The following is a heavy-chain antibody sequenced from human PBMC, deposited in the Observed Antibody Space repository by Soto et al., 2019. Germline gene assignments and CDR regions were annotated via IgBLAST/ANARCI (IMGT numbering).Heavy chain of an antibody. D-gene: IGHD3-22*01. CDR3: AKDLGTMIVVVIAPNFDY. Sequence: GGSLRLSCAASGFTFSSYAMNWVRQAPGKGLEWVSAISGSGDNTYYADSVKGRFTISRDNSKNTLYLQMNSLRAEDTAVYYWAKDLGTMIVVVIAPNFDYWGQGTLVTVSS. J-gene: IGHJ4*02. CDR1: GFTFSSYA. CDR2: ISGSGDNT. V-gene: IGHV3-23*01.